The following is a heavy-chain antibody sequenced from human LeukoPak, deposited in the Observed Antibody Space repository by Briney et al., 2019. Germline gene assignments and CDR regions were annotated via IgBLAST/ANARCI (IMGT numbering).Heavy chain of an antibody. J-gene: IGHJ4*02. Sequence: GGSLRLSCSASGFTFSRYAMHWVRQAPGKGLEYVSAISSNGGSTYYADSVKGRFTISRDNSKNTLYLQMSSLRGEDTAVYYCVKDGSGSYYTYYFDYWGQGTLVTVSS. CDR2: ISSNGGST. D-gene: IGHD3-10*01. CDR1: GFTFSRYA. CDR3: VKDGSGSYYTYYFDY. V-gene: IGHV3-64D*06.